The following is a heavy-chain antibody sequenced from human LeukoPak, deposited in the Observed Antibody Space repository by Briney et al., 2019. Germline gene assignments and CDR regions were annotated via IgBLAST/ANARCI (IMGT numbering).Heavy chain of an antibody. D-gene: IGHD6-19*01. V-gene: IGHV4-59*01. Sequence: PSETLSLTCTVSGGSISSYYWSWIRQPPGKGLEWIGYIYYSGSTNYNPSLKSRVTISVDTSKNQFSLKLSSVTAADTAVYYCARVAVAGDWFDPWGQGTLVTVSS. CDR1: GGSISSYY. CDR2: IYYSGST. J-gene: IGHJ5*02. CDR3: ARVAVAGDWFDP.